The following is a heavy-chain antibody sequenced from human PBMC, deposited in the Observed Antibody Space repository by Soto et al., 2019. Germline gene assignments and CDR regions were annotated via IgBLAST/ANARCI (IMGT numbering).Heavy chain of an antibody. V-gene: IGHV3-23*01. Sequence: GGSLRLSCAASGFTFSSYAMSWVRQAPGKGLEWVSAISGSGGSTYYADSVKGRFTISRDNSNNMLYLQMNSLRAEDTAIYYCAKGSAAARPYYFDYWGQGTLVTVSS. CDR3: AKGSAAARPYYFDY. CDR1: GFTFSSYA. D-gene: IGHD2-2*02. CDR2: ISGSGGST. J-gene: IGHJ4*02.